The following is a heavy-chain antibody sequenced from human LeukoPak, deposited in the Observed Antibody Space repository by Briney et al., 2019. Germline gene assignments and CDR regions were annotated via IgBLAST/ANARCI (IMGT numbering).Heavy chain of an antibody. CDR1: GFTFDDYA. Sequence: GGSLRLSCAASGFTFDDYAMHWVRQAPGKGLEWVSGISWNSGSIDYADSVKGRFTISRDNAKNSLYLQMNSLRAEDTAVYYCAELGITMIGGVWGKGTTVTISS. D-gene: IGHD3-10*02. CDR3: AELGITMIGGV. CDR2: ISWNSGSI. J-gene: IGHJ6*04. V-gene: IGHV3-9*01.